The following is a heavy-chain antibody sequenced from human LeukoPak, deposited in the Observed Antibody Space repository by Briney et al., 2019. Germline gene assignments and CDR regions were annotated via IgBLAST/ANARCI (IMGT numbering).Heavy chain of an antibody. J-gene: IGHJ6*03. D-gene: IGHD1-26*01. CDR1: GGSISSGGYY. CDR3: ARDHPTPTTGYMDV. Sequence: SQTLSLTCTVSGGSISSGGYYWSWIRQPPGKGLEWIGYIYYRGNTIYNPSLQSRVTMSVDTSKNQFSLKLYSVTAADTAVYYCARDHPTPTTGYMDVWGKGTTVTVSS. V-gene: IGHV4-61*08. CDR2: IYYRGNT.